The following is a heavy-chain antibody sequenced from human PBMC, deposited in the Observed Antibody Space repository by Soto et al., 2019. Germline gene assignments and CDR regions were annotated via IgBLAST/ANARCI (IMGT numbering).Heavy chain of an antibody. CDR1: CLSLSCYY. V-gene: IGHV4-34*01. Sequence: SETLSLHFAIYCLSLSCYYWRWIRQPPGKGLEWIGEINHRGSTNYNPSLKSRVTISVDTSKNQFSLKMTSVTAADTAVYYCARSENDILTGYYNWGQGTLVPVSS. J-gene: IGHJ4*02. CDR2: INHRGST. D-gene: IGHD3-9*01. CDR3: ARSENDILTGYYN.